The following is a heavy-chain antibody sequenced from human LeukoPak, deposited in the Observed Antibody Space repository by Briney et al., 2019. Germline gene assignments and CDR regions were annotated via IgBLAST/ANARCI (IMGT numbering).Heavy chain of an antibody. CDR2: IYYTGNT. CDR1: GVSISSSDSY. Sequence: SETLSLTCTVSGVSISSSDSYWGWIRQPPGKGLEWIGSIYYTGNTYYNASLKSQVSISIDTSKNQFSLKLTSVTAADTSVYYCARQTGSGLFILPGGQGTLVTVSS. D-gene: IGHD3/OR15-3a*01. J-gene: IGHJ4*02. CDR3: ARQTGSGLFILP. V-gene: IGHV4-39*01.